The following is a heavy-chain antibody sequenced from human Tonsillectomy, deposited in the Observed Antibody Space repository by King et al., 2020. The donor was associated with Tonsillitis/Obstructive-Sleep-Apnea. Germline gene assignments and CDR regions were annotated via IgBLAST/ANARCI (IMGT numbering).Heavy chain of an antibody. Sequence: QLVQSGGGLVKPGGSLRLSCAASGFTFCSYSMNWVRQAPGKGLEWVSSISSSSSYISYADSVKGRFTISRDNAKNSLYLQMNSLRAEDTAVYYCARDSDDAFDIWGQGTMVTVSS. CDR1: GFTFCSYS. CDR2: ISSSSSYI. CDR3: ARDSDDAFDI. J-gene: IGHJ3*02. V-gene: IGHV3-21*01.